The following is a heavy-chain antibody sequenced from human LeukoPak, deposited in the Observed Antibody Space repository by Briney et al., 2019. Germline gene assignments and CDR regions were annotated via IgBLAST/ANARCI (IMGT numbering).Heavy chain of an antibody. Sequence: TASQTLSLTCTVSGGSISSGGYYWSWIRQHPGKGLEWIGYIYYSGSTYYNPSLKSRVTISVDTSKNQFSLKLSSVTAADTAVYYCARDRVVTRWVAFDIWGQGTMVTVSS. J-gene: IGHJ3*02. CDR3: ARDRVVTRWVAFDI. D-gene: IGHD2-21*02. V-gene: IGHV4-31*03. CDR1: GGSISSGGYY. CDR2: IYYSGST.